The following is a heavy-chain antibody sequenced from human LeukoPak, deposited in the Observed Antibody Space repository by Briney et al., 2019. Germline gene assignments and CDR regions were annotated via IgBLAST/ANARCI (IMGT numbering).Heavy chain of an antibody. CDR2: IRSKAYGGTT. CDR1: GFTFGDYA. D-gene: IGHD3-22*01. V-gene: IGHV3-49*03. J-gene: IGHJ4*02. Sequence: GGSLRLSCTASGFTFGDYAMSWFRQAPGEGLEWVGFIRSKAYGGTTEYAASVKGRFTISRDDSKSIAYLQMNSLKTEDTAVYYCTREGDYYDSSGRYDYWGQGTLVTVSS. CDR3: TREGDYYDSSGRYDY.